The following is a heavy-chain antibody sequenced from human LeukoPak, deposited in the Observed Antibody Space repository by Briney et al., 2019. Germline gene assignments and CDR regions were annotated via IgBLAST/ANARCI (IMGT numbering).Heavy chain of an antibody. CDR2: IIPIFGTA. J-gene: IGHJ4*02. CDR1: GGTFSSYA. CDR3: ARHAMRLYYFDY. V-gene: IGHV1-69*05. D-gene: IGHD2-15*01. Sequence: ASVKVSCKASGGTFSSYAISWVRQAPGQGLEWMGGIIPIFGTANYAQKFQGRVTITTDESTSTAYMELSSLRSEDTAVYYCARHAMRLYYFDYWGQETLVTVSS.